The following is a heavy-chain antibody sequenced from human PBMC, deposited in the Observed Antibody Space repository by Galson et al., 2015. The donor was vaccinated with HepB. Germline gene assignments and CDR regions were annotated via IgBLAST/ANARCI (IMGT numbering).Heavy chain of an antibody. Sequence: SLRLSCAASGFTFSTHGMHWVRQAPGKGLEWVAFVRTDASNKYYADSVKGRFTISRDNSRNTLYLQMDSLRPEDTAVYYCTTGYYDILTGYQYGAFDIWGQGTMVTVSS. D-gene: IGHD3-9*01. CDR2: VRTDASNK. CDR1: GFTFSTHG. CDR3: TTGYYDILTGYQYGAFDI. V-gene: IGHV3-30*02. J-gene: IGHJ3*02.